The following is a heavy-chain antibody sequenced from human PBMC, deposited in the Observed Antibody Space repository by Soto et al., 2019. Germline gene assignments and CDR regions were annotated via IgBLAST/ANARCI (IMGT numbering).Heavy chain of an antibody. D-gene: IGHD3-9*01. Sequence: SETLSLTCTVSGGSVGSVSYYWSWIRQPPGKGLEWIGYIYYSGSTNYNPSLKSRVTISVDTSQNQFSLKLSSVTAADTAVYYCARARTYYDILTAEGTLHXWGQVTLVTVSX. CDR3: ARARTYYDILTAEGTLHX. CDR1: GGSVGSVSYY. CDR2: IYYSGST. J-gene: IGHJ4*02. V-gene: IGHV4-61*01.